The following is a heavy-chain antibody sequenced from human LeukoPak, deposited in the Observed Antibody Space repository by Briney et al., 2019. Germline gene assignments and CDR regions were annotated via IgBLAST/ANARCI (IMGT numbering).Heavy chain of an antibody. CDR2: ISGSGVTI. D-gene: IGHD2-2*01. J-gene: IGHJ4*02. Sequence: GGSLRLSCAASGFAFNDHALGWVRQAPGSGLEWVSSISGSGVTIYYADSVKGRFTISRDNSKDTLYLQMNSLRVEDTAVYYCVRGCTSASCQGYFDYWGQGTPVTVSS. V-gene: IGHV3-23*01. CDR1: GFAFNDHA. CDR3: VRGCTSASCQGYFDY.